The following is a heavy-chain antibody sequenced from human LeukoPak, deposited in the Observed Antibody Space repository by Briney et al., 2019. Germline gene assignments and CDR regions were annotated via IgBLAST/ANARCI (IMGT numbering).Heavy chain of an antibody. CDR1: GHTFTSYV. D-gene: IGHD3-16*02. V-gene: IGHV7-4-1*02. CDR3: ASGDDLLWGTYHSLFDY. Sequence: ASVKVSCKPSGHTFTSYVMNWVRQAPGQGFEWMGWINTKTGTPTYAQGFTGRFVFSLDTSISSTAYLQISSLKPEDTAVYYCASGDDLLWGTYHSLFDYWGQGTLITVSS. CDR2: INTKTGTP. J-gene: IGHJ4*02.